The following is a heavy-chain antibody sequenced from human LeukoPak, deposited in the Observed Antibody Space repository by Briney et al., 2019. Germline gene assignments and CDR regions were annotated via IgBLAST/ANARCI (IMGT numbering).Heavy chain of an antibody. CDR1: GGSISSYY. CDR2: IYTSGST. CDR3: ARDQMSRYNWNYGDAFDI. V-gene: IGHV4-4*07. J-gene: IGHJ3*02. D-gene: IGHD1-7*01. Sequence: SETLSLTCTVSGGSISSYYWSWIRQPAGKGLEWIGRIYTSGSTNYNPSLKSRVTMSVDTSKNQFSLKLSSVTAADTAVYYCARDQMSRYNWNYGDAFDIWGQGTMVTVSS.